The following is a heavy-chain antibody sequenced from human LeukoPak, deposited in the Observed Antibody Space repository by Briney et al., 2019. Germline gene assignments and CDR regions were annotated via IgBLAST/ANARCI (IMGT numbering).Heavy chain of an antibody. V-gene: IGHV1-2*02. CDR2: INPNSGGT. D-gene: IGHD6-19*01. CDR1: GYTLTELS. CDR3: ANLPLDSGVAY. Sequence: ASVKVSCKVSGYTLTELSMHWVRQAPGQGLEWMGWINPNSGGTNYAQKFQGRVTMTRDTSISTAYMEVSRLKSDDTAVYYCANLPLDSGVAYWGQGTLVTVSS. J-gene: IGHJ4*02.